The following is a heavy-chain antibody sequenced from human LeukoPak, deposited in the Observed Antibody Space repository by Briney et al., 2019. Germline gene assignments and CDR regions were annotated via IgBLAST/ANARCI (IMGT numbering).Heavy chain of an antibody. Sequence: PSETLSLTCAVYGGSFSGYYWSWIRQPPGKGLEWIGEINHSGSTNYNPSPKSRVTISVDTSKNQFSLKLSSVTAADTAVYYCARASIGYSPYAFDIWGQGTMVTVSS. D-gene: IGHD2/OR15-2a*01. CDR1: GGSFSGYY. V-gene: IGHV4-34*01. CDR2: INHSGST. CDR3: ARASIGYSPYAFDI. J-gene: IGHJ3*02.